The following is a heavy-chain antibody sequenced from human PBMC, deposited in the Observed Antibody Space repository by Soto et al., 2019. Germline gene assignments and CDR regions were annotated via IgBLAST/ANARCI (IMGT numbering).Heavy chain of an antibody. CDR2: IKQDGSVR. CDR1: GFTFSNYW. Sequence: PGGSLRLSCAASGFTFSNYWMSWVRQAPGKGLEWVANIKQDGSVRYYVDSVKGRFTISRDNAMSSVYLQMNSLRAGDTAVYYCAKLITMVRGVIMDAFDIWGQGTMVTVSS. J-gene: IGHJ3*02. CDR3: AKLITMVRGVIMDAFDI. D-gene: IGHD3-10*01. V-gene: IGHV3-7*01.